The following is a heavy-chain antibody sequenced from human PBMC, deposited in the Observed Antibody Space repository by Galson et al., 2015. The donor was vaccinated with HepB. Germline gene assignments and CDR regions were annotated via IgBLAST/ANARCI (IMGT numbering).Heavy chain of an antibody. J-gene: IGHJ4*02. Sequence: SLRLSCAASGFTFSGSAIHWVRQASGKGLEWVGRIRSKASSHATAYTASLKGRFTIYRDDSKNTAYLHMNSLKTEATAVYYCARLGDLSGYSSLWGQGTLVTVSS. CDR3: ARLGDLSGYSSL. V-gene: IGHV3-73*01. CDR1: GFTFSGSA. CDR2: IRSKASSHAT. D-gene: IGHD6-19*01.